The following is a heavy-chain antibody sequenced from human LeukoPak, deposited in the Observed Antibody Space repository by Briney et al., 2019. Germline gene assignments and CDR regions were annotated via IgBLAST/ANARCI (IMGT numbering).Heavy chain of an antibody. CDR1: GFTFSSYA. Sequence: GGSLRLSCAAYGFTFSSYAMSWVRQAPGKGLEWVSAISGSGGSTYYADSVKGRFTISRDNSKNTLYLQMNSLRAEDTAVYYCAKVLDLSTDYFDYWGQGTLVTVSS. J-gene: IGHJ4*02. CDR2: ISGSGGST. D-gene: IGHD2-2*01. CDR3: AKVLDLSTDYFDY. V-gene: IGHV3-23*01.